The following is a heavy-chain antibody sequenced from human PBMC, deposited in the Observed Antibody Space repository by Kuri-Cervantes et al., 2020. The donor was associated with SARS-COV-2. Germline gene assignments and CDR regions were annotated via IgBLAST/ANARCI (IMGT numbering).Heavy chain of an antibody. CDR2: IYHSGST. V-gene: IGHV4-38-2*02. D-gene: IGHD6-19*01. CDR1: GYSISSGYY. CDR3: ARVNQWLASADI. Sequence: GSLRLPCTVSGYSISSGYYWGWIRQPPGKGLEWIGSIYHSGSTYYNPSLKSRVTISVDTSKNQFSLKLSSVTAADTAVYYCARVNQWLASADIWGQGTMVTVSS. J-gene: IGHJ3*02.